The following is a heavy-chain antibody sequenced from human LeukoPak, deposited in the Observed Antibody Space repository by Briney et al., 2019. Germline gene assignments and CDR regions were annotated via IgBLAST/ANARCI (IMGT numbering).Heavy chain of an antibody. CDR3: ARGGGGGVITY. V-gene: IGHV3-11*01. Sequence: DSVKGRFTISRDNAKKSLYLQMNSLRAEDTALYYCARGGGGGVITYWGQGALVTVSS. J-gene: IGHJ4*02. D-gene: IGHD3-16*01.